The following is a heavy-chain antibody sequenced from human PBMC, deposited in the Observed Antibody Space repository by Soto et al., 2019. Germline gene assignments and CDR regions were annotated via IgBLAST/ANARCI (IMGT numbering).Heavy chain of an antibody. CDR1: GGLFSSYA. CDR2: IIPVFDTV. CDR3: ARGGRGYVWFNEF. D-gene: IGHD3-16*01. Sequence: QEQLVQSGAEVKKSGSSVKVSCKDTGGLFSSYAVSWVRQAPGQGLEWMGGIIPVFDTVYYAQKFQGRVTITADESTNTAYMERSSLRSEDTAMYYCARGGRGYVWFNEFWGQGTLVTVSS. J-gene: IGHJ4*02. V-gene: IGHV1-69*01.